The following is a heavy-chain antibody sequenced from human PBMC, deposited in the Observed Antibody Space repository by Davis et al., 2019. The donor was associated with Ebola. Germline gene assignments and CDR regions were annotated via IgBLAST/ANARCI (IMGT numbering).Heavy chain of an antibody. J-gene: IGHJ4*02. CDR1: GFTFSDYY. Sequence: ESLKISCAASGFTFSDYYMSWIRQPPGKGLEWIGYIYYSGSTNYNPSLKSRVTISVDTSKNQFSLKLSSVTAADTAVYYCAGYGDYFLGWGQGTLVTVSS. CDR3: AGYGDYFLG. D-gene: IGHD4-17*01. CDR2: IYYSGST. V-gene: IGHV4-59*01.